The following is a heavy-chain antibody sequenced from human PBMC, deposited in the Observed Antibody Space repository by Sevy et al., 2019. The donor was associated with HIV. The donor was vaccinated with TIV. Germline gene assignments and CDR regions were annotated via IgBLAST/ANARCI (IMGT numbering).Heavy chain of an antibody. CDR3: VREGVGGYSYSLDC. CDR2: IKSNTDGGTI. CDR1: GFTFSNAW. V-gene: IGHV3-15*01. Sequence: GGSLRLSCAASGFTFSNAWMNWVRQAPGKGLEWVGRIKSNTDGGTIDYAAPVKGRFTISRDNAKNSLYLQMNSRRAEDTAVYYWVREGVGGYSYSLDCWGQGTLVTVSS. D-gene: IGHD5-18*01. J-gene: IGHJ4*02.